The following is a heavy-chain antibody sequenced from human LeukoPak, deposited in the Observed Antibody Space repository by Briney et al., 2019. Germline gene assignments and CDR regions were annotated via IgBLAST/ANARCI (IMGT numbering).Heavy chain of an antibody. Sequence: GASVKVSCKASGYTFTGYYMHWVRLAPGQGLEWMGWINPNSGGTNYAQKFRGRVTMTRDTSISTTYMELSRLTSDDTAVYYCARGTAAGVSSPNYWGQGTLVTVSS. CDR3: ARGTAAGVSSPNY. J-gene: IGHJ4*02. CDR2: INPNSGGT. D-gene: IGHD6-25*01. CDR1: GYTFTGYY. V-gene: IGHV1-2*02.